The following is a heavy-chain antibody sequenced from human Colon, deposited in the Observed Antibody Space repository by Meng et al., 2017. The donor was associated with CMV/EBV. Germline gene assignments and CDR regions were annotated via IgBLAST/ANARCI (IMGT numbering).Heavy chain of an antibody. D-gene: IGHD1-1*01. J-gene: IGHJ3*02. CDR3: ARGGGLDTLAAFDI. CDR2: ISSSGSNR. CDR1: GIILGDYV. V-gene: IGHV3-30*04. Sequence: GESLKISCAASGIILGDYVMHWVRQAPGKGLEWVAFISSSGSNRNYADAVKGRFTISRDNSRNILFLQMNNLRTDDTAVYYCARGGGLDTLAAFDIWGQGTMVTVSS.